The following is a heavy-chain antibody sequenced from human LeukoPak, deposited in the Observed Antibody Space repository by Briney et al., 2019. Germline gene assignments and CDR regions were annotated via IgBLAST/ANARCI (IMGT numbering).Heavy chain of an antibody. J-gene: IGHJ4*02. Sequence: ASVKVSCKASGYTFTGYYMHWVRQAPGQGLEWMGWINPNSGGTNYAQKFQGRVTMTRDTSISTVYMELSSLRSEDTAVYYCARWMSSWYLAAFDYWGQGTLVTVSS. CDR2: INPNSGGT. V-gene: IGHV1-2*02. CDR1: GYTFTGYY. CDR3: ARWMSSWYLAAFDY. D-gene: IGHD6-13*01.